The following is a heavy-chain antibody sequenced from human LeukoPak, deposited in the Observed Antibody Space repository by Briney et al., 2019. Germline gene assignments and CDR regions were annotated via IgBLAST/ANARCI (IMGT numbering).Heavy chain of an antibody. CDR1: GYTFTDNYS. Sequence: ASVKVSCKASGYTFTDNYSIHWARQAPGQGLEWMGRIIPILGIANYAQKFQGRVTITADKSTSTAYMELSSLRSEDTAVYYCARDPDMGVDVWGQGTTVTVSS. J-gene: IGHJ6*02. CDR3: ARDPDMGVDV. V-gene: IGHV1-69*04. CDR2: IIPILGIA. D-gene: IGHD3-16*01.